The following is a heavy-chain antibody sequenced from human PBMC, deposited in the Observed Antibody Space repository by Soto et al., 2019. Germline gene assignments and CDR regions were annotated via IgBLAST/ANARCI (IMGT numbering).Heavy chain of an antibody. D-gene: IGHD2-2*01. CDR1: GGSMSSVRYY. CDR3: ARDRPDCSSTSCYFGFHYGMDV. CDR2: IYYRGST. Sequence: PSETLSLTCPVSGGSMSSVRYYWSWIRQHPGKGLELIGYIYYRGSTYYNPSLKSRVTISVDTSKNQFSLKLSSVTAADTAVYYCARDRPDCSSTSCYFGFHYGMDVWGQGTTVTVSS. J-gene: IGHJ6*02. V-gene: IGHV4-31*03.